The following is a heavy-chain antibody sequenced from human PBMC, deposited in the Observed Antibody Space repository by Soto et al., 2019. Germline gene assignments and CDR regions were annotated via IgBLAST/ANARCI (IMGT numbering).Heavy chain of an antibody. CDR3: ARVPAAPPRDAFDI. D-gene: IGHD2-2*01. Sequence: QVHLQQWGAGLLKPSETLSLTCAVYGGSFSGYYWSWIRQPPGKGLEWIGEINHSGSTNYNPSLKSRVTISVVTSKNQFSLKLSSVTAADTAVYYCARVPAAPPRDAFDIWGQGTMVTVSS. CDR1: GGSFSGYY. CDR2: INHSGST. J-gene: IGHJ3*02. V-gene: IGHV4-34*01.